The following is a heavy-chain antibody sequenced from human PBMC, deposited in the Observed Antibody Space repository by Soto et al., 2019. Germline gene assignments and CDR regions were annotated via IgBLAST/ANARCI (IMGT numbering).Heavy chain of an antibody. J-gene: IGHJ6*02. D-gene: IGHD2-8*01. CDR1: GYSFTDYH. Sequence: GASVKVSCKASGYSFTDYHIHWVRQAPGQGLEWLGRINPKSGGTSTAQKFQGWVTMTRDRSISTVYMELTRLRSDDTAVYFCARGHSTDCSNGVCSFFYNHETDVWG. V-gene: IGHV1-2*04. CDR2: INPKSGGT. CDR3: ARGHSTDCSNGVCSFFYNHETDV.